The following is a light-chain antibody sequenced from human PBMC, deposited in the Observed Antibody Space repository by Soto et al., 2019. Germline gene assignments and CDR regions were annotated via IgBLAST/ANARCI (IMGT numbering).Light chain of an antibody. CDR3: QQYTSSLNT. CDR2: KAS. CDR1: QSISSW. Sequence: IQMTQSPASMSASVGDRVTIACRASQSISSWLAWYQQKPGKAPKILIYKASTLKSGVPSRFSGSGSGTDVTLTISRLEPEDFAVYYCQQYTSSLNTFGQGTRLEIK. V-gene: IGKV1-5*03. J-gene: IGKJ5*01.